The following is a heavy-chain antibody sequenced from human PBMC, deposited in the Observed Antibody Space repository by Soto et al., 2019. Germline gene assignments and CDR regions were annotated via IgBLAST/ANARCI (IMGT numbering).Heavy chain of an antibody. CDR3: ARDAGSYDYTGTAFDI. CDR2: ISSNGGST. CDR1: GFTFSSYA. D-gene: IGHD3-16*01. Sequence: EVQLVESGGGLVQPGGSLRLSCAASGFTFSSYAMHWVRQAPGKGLEYVSAISSNGGSTYYANSVKGRFTISRDNSKNTLYREMGRVRAEDMAGYYCARDAGSYDYTGTAFDICGQGAMVTVSS. V-gene: IGHV3-64*01. J-gene: IGHJ3*02.